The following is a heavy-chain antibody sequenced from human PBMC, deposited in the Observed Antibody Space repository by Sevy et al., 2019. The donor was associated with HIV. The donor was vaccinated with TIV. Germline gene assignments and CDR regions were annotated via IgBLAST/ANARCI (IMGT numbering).Heavy chain of an antibody. J-gene: IGHJ3*02. CDR1: GFTFSSYA. Sequence: GGSLRLSCAASGFTFSSYAMSWVRQAPGKGLEWVSAISGSGGSTYYADSVKGRFTISRDNSKNTLYLQMNSLRAEDXAVYYCAKDLSYYDSSGSAPDAFDIWGQGTMVTVSS. V-gene: IGHV3-23*01. D-gene: IGHD3-22*01. CDR2: ISGSGGST. CDR3: AKDLSYYDSSGSAPDAFDI.